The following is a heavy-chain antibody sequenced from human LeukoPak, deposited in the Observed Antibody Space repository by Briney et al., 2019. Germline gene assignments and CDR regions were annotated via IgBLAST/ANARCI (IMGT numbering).Heavy chain of an antibody. CDR3: AGDWNLDYDCSGPRYYFDY. Sequence: ASVKVSCKASGYTFTSYYMHWVRQAPGQGLEWMGIINPSGGSTSYAQKFQGRVTMTRDTSTSTVYMELSSLRSEDTAVYYCAGDWNLDYDCSGPRYYFDYWGQGTLVTVSS. J-gene: IGHJ4*02. CDR2: INPSGGST. D-gene: IGHD3-22*01. CDR1: GYTFTSYY. V-gene: IGHV1-46*01.